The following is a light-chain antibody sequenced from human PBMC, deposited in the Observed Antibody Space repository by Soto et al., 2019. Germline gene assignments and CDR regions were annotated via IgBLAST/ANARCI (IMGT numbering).Light chain of an antibody. Sequence: QSALAQPPSVSAAPGQKVTISCSGSSSNIGNNYVSWYQQLPGTAPKLLIYDNNKRPSGIPDRFSDSRSGTSATLAITGLQTGDEADYYCGTWDSRLSAYVFGTGTKVTVL. CDR1: SSNIGNNY. CDR2: DNN. CDR3: GTWDSRLSAYV. V-gene: IGLV1-51*01. J-gene: IGLJ1*01.